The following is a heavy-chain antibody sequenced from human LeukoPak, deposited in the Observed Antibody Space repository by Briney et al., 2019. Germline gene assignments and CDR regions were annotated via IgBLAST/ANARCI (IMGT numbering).Heavy chain of an antibody. D-gene: IGHD1-26*01. J-gene: IGHJ6*03. Sequence: GGSLRLSCAASGFTFSTYNMNWVRLAPGKGLEWVSSITSSSSYIYYADSVKGRFTISRDNAKSSLYLQMNSLRDEDTAVYYCARDPYSGNYGDYYYYYMDVWGKGTTVTISS. CDR3: ARDPYSGNYGDYYYYYMDV. CDR2: ITSSSSYI. CDR1: GFTFSTYN. V-gene: IGHV3-21*01.